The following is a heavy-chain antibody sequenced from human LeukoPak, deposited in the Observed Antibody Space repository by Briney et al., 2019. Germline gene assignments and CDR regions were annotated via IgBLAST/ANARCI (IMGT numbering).Heavy chain of an antibody. CDR1: GFTFSSYA. J-gene: IGHJ5*02. Sequence: GGSLRLSCAAPGFTFSSYAMMWLRQAPGKGLEWVSAISGGGGTALYADSVKGRFTISRDNSKNTLYLQMSSLRAEDAAAYYCAKVSAGGGRWFDPWGQGTLVTVSS. CDR3: AKVSAGGGRWFDP. D-gene: IGHD3-16*01. V-gene: IGHV3-23*01. CDR2: ISGGGGTA.